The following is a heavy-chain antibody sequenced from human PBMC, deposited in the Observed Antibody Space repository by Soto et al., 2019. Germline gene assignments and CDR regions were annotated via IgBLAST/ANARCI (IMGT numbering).Heavy chain of an antibody. CDR2: VIPVLTTT. Sequence: VQLVQSGAEVKKPGSSVRVSCRSSGATFSSYIVNWLRLAPGRGLEWMGRVIPVLTTTDYAQNFRGRVTISADRSTNTVYLDLSSLRSDDTAVYYCARRRYCGYDCYHKHYYGMDVWGQGSLVTVAS. J-gene: IGHJ6*02. CDR1: GATFSSYI. CDR3: ARRRYCGYDCYHKHYYGMDV. V-gene: IGHV1-69*08. D-gene: IGHD2-21*02.